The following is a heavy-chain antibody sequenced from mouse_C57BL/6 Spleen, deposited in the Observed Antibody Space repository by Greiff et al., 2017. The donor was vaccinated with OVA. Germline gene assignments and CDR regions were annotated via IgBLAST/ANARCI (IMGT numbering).Heavy chain of an antibody. J-gene: IGHJ4*01. D-gene: IGHD2-3*01. CDR3: TRDGYYVGYAMDY. V-gene: IGHV5-9-1*02. CDR1: GFTFSSYA. Sequence: EVKLMESGEGLVKPGGSLKLSCAASGFTFSSYAMSWVRQTPEKRLEWVAYISSGGDYIYYADTVKGRFTISRDNARNTLYLQMSSLKSEDTAMYYCTRDGYYVGYAMDYWGQGTSVTVSS. CDR2: ISSGGDYI.